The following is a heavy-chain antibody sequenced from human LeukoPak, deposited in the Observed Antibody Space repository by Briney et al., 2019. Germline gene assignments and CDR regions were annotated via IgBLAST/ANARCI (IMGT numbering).Heavy chain of an antibody. V-gene: IGHV4-61*02. J-gene: IGHJ2*01. D-gene: IGHD1-26*01. Sequence: SQTLSLTCTVSGGSISSGSYYWRWLRQPAGKGLEWIGRIYTSGSTNYNPSLKSRVTISVDTSKNQFSLKLSSVTAADTAVYYCARDRVGYWYFDLWGRGTLVTVSS. CDR2: IYTSGST. CDR3: ARDRVGYWYFDL. CDR1: GGSISSGSYY.